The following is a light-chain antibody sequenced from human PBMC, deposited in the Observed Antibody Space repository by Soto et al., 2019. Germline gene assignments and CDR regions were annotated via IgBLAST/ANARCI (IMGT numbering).Light chain of an antibody. Sequence: ETVLTQSPGTLSLSPGERATLSCRASQSVVGSFLAWYRQRPGQAPRLLIYHTSYRATGIPDRFSGSWSGTDVSLTISRLEPEDFAVYYCQQYHSSPRTFGQGTQVEIK. CDR1: QSVVGSF. J-gene: IGKJ1*01. CDR2: HTS. V-gene: IGKV3-20*01. CDR3: QQYHSSPRT.